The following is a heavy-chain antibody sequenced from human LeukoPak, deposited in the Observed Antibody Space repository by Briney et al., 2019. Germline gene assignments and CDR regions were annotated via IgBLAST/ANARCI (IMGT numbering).Heavy chain of an antibody. Sequence: PGGSLRLSCAASGFTFSSYWMSWVRQAPGKGLEWVANIKQDGSEKYYVDSVKGRFTISRDNAKSSLYLQMNSLRAEDTAVYYCARDYCGGDCPNDYWGQGTLVTVSS. J-gene: IGHJ4*02. CDR2: IKQDGSEK. CDR1: GFTFSSYW. V-gene: IGHV3-7*03. CDR3: ARDYCGGDCPNDY. D-gene: IGHD2-21*02.